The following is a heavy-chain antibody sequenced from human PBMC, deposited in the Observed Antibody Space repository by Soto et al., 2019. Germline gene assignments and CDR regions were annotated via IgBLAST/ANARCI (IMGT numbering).Heavy chain of an antibody. CDR3: AKGSIRSH. J-gene: IGHJ4*02. CDR1: GFTFDDYA. Sequence: GGSLRLSCAASGFTFDDYAMHWVRQAPGKGLEWVSGISWNSGSIGYADSVKGRFTISRDNAKNSLYLQMNSLRAEDTALYYCAKGSIRSHWGQGTLVTVSS. D-gene: IGHD3-10*01. V-gene: IGHV3-9*01. CDR2: ISWNSGSI.